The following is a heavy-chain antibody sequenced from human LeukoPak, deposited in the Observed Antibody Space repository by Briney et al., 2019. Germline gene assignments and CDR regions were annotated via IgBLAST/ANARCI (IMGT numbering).Heavy chain of an antibody. D-gene: IGHD5-24*01. CDR1: GFTFRSHW. CDR2: IKPDGIDK. V-gene: IGHV3-7*01. J-gene: IGHJ3*02. Sequence: PGGSLRLSCVGSGFTFRSHWVNWVRQSPRKGLEWVANIKPDGIDKYYVDSARGRFTVPRDNAKNSAFLQMNSLRAEDTAIYYCATISAQTFDIWGQGTLVSVSS. CDR3: ATISAQTFDI.